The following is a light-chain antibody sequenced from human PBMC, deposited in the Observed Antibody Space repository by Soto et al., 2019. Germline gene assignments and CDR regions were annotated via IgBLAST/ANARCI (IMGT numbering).Light chain of an antibody. CDR1: SSNVGTKI. J-gene: IGLJ3*02. CDR3: AAWDDRLNGWV. V-gene: IGLV1-44*01. CDR2: NNN. Sequence: QSEMTQTPSASGTPGQTVTISCSGSSSNVGTKIVSWYQRLPGTAPKLLIFNNNQRPSGVPDRFSGSKSGTSASLAISGLQSEDEAEYYCAAWDDRLNGWVFGGGTKVTVL.